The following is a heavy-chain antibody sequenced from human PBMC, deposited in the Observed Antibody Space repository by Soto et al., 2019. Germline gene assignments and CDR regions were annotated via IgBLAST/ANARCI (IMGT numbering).Heavy chain of an antibody. CDR2: ISYDGSNK. CDR1: GFTFSSYA. Sequence: QVQLVESGGGVVQPGRSLRLSCAASGFTFSSYAMHWVRQAPGKGLEWVAVISYDGSNKYYADSVKGRFTISRDNSKNTLYLQMNIMRAEDTAVYYCARVSPDVLRFLEWLLSLDYWGQGTLVTVSS. CDR3: ARVSPDVLRFLEWLLSLDY. D-gene: IGHD3-3*01. V-gene: IGHV3-30-3*01. J-gene: IGHJ4*02.